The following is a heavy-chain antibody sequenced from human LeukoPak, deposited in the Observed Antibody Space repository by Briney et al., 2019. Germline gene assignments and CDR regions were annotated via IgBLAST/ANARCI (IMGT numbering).Heavy chain of an antibody. J-gene: IGHJ4*02. CDR3: ARDPTVTTHGLGY. V-gene: IGHV3-30*02. D-gene: IGHD4-17*01. Sequence: PGGSLRLSCAASGFTFSTYGMHWVRQAPGKGLEWVAFIQYDGSNKYYADSVKGRFTISRDNAKNTLYLQMNSLRAEDTAVYYCARDPTVTTHGLGYWGQGTLVTVSS. CDR1: GFTFSTYG. CDR2: IQYDGSNK.